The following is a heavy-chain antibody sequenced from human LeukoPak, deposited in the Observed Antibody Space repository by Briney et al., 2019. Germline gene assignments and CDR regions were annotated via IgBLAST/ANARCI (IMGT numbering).Heavy chain of an antibody. J-gene: IGHJ2*01. Sequence: PSETLSLTCTVSGGSFSSGSYYWSWIRQPPGKGLEWIGYIYYSGSTNYNPSLNSRVTISVNTSKNQFSLKLSSVTAADTAVYYCARLDYRAWYFDLWGRGTLVTVSS. CDR2: IYYSGST. CDR3: ARLDYRAWYFDL. D-gene: IGHD4/OR15-4a*01. CDR1: GGSFSSGSYY. V-gene: IGHV4-61*01.